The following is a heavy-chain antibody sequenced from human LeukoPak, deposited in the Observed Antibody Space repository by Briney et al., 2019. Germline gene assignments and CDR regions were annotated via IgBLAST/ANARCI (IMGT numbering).Heavy chain of an antibody. V-gene: IGHV4-59*12. CDR1: GGSIGKYH. J-gene: IGHJ3*02. D-gene: IGHD3-16*01. Sequence: PSETLSLTCSVSGGSIGKYHWTWIRQPPGKRLEWIGYVYYTGNLNYNPSLDHRVSLSIDTSKNQFSLSLSSVTAADTAVYFCARGGGSRAFDIWGQGTVVTVSP. CDR2: VYYTGNL. CDR3: ARGGGSRAFDI.